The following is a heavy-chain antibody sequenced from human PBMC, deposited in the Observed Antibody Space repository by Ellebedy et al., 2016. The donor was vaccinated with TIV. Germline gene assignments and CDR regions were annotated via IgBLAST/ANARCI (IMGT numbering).Heavy chain of an antibody. CDR3: SRDPNTSGWDAIGLFDN. CDR2: IWYVGSHP. J-gene: IGHJ4*01. V-gene: IGHV3-30*02. D-gene: IGHD6-19*01. CDR1: GFIFNAYG. Sequence: GESLKISCAASGFIFNAYGLHWVRQAPDKGPEWVALIWYVGSHPDYAESVKGRFTISRDNSKNTLYLPMTSLTSEDTALYYGSRDPNTSGWDAIGLFDNWGHGTLVTVSS.